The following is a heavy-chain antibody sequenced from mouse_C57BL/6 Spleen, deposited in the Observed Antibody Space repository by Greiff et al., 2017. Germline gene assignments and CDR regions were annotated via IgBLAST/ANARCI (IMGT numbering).Heavy chain of an antibody. J-gene: IGHJ2*01. CDR1: GYAFSSYW. D-gene: IGHD1-1*01. CDR2: LYPGDGDT. CDR3: ARRGYYGSSPFYY. Sequence: VQLQQSGAELVKPGASVKISCKASGYAFSSYWMNWVKQRPGKGLEWIGQLYPGDGDTNYNGKFKGKATLTADKSSSTAYMQLSSLTSEDSAVYFCARRGYYGSSPFYYGGQGTTLTGSS. V-gene: IGHV1-80*01.